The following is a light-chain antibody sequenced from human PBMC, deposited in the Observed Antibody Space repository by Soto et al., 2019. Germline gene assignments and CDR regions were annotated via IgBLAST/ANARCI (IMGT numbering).Light chain of an antibody. CDR3: QHYFGYPWT. V-gene: IGKV1-5*03. J-gene: IGKJ1*01. CDR1: QTINNW. Sequence: DIQMTQSSSTLSASVGDRVTITCRASQTINNWLAWFQQKPGKAPKVLIYLASNLESGVPSRFSGSGSGTEFTLTISGLQSDDFATYYCQHYFGYPWTFGQGTKVEIK. CDR2: LAS.